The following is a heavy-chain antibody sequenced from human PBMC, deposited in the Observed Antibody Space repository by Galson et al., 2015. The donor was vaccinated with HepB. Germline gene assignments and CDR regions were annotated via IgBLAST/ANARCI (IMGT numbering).Heavy chain of an antibody. D-gene: IGHD3-9*01. Sequence: SLRLSCAASGFTFSTSWMSWVRQAPGKGLEWVARINGDGSEKNYVDTVKGRFTISRDNAKNSLFLQMDSLRVDDTAVYYCASVRYSAGLDVWGQGTTVTVSS. CDR3: ASVRYSAGLDV. J-gene: IGHJ6*02. CDR1: GFTFSTSW. V-gene: IGHV3-7*01. CDR2: INGDGSEK.